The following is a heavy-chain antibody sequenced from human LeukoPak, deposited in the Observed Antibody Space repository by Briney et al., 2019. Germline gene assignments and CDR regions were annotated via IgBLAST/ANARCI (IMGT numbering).Heavy chain of an antibody. CDR3: ARAGSGWPYYYYYYMDV. Sequence: GGSLRLSCAASGFTFSSYSMNWVRQAPGKGLEWVSSISSSSSYIYYADSVKGRFTISRDNAKNSLYLQMNSLRAEDTAVYYCARAGSGWPYYYYYYMDVWGKGTTVTVSS. J-gene: IGHJ6*03. D-gene: IGHD6-19*01. CDR1: GFTFSSYS. V-gene: IGHV3-21*01. CDR2: ISSSSSYI.